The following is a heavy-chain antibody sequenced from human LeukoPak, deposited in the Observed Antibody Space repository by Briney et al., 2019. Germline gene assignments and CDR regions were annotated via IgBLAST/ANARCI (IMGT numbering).Heavy chain of an antibody. D-gene: IGHD2-2*02. J-gene: IGHJ3*02. CDR1: GFTFSSYG. Sequence: GSLRLSCAASGFTFSSYGMHWVRQAPGKGLEWVAFIRYDRSNKYYADSVKGRFTISRDNSKNTLYLQMNSLRAEDTAVYYCAKDQDIVVVPAAITAFDIWGQGTMVTVSS. V-gene: IGHV3-30*02. CDR3: AKDQDIVVVPAAITAFDI. CDR2: IRYDRSNK.